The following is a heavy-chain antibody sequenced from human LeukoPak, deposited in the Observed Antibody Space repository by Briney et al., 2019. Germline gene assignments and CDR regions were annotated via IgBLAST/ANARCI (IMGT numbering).Heavy chain of an antibody. V-gene: IGHV6-1*01. CDR2: TYYRCKWHN. J-gene: IGHJ4*02. CDR3: ARGTRGLTHY. Sequence: SLTFASSGDSVSSNTSAGIGIRQSRSGGLEWLGSTYYRCKWHNDYAEAGKSRKTIHPDTSKNPFSLQLPAVTPAHTAVYYCARGTRGLTHYWGQGALVTVSS. D-gene: IGHD2-2*01. CDR1: GDSVSSNTSA.